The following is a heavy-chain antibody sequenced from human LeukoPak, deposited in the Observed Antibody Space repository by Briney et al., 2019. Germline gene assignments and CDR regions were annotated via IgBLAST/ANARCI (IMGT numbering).Heavy chain of an antibody. J-gene: IGHJ4*02. CDR3: ARVDSGSYWRGLDY. V-gene: IGHV3-74*01. CDR2: INSDGSST. CDR1: GFTFSSYW. Sequence: PGGSLRLSCAASGFTFSSYWMHWVRQAPGKGLVWVSRINSDGSSTSYADSVKGRFTISRDNAKNTLYLQMNSLRAEDTAVYYCARVDSGSYWRGLDYWGQGTLVTASS. D-gene: IGHD1-26*01.